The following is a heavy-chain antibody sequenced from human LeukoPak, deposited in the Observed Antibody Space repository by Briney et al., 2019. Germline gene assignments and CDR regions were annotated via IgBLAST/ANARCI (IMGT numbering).Heavy chain of an antibody. CDR1: GGSISSSSYY. D-gene: IGHD2-2*02. CDR2: IYYSGST. Sequence: SETLSLTCTVSGGSISSSSYYWGWIRQPPGKGLEWIGSIYYSGSTYYNPSLKSRVTISVDTSKNQFSLKLSSVTAADTAVYYCARIPTQIVVVPAAIRANAFDIWGRGTMVTVSS. CDR3: ARIPTQIVVVPAAIRANAFDI. V-gene: IGHV4-39*01. J-gene: IGHJ3*02.